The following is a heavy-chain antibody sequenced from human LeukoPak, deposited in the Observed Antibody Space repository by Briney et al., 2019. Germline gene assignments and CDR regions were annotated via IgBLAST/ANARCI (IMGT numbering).Heavy chain of an antibody. J-gene: IGHJ6*02. D-gene: IGHD2-2*02. CDR3: ARGHIVVVPAAIHYYGMDV. Sequence: GSLRLSCAASGITFSDYSMNWVRQPPGKGLEWIGEINHSGSTNYNPSLKSRVTISVDTSKNQFSLKLSSVTAADTAVYYCARGHIVVVPAAIHYYGMDVWGQGTTVTVSS. V-gene: IGHV4-34*01. CDR1: GITFSDYS. CDR2: INHSGST.